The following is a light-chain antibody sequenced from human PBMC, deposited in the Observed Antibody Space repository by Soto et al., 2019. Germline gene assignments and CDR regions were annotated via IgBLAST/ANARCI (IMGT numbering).Light chain of an antibody. CDR2: GAS. Sequence: DIVLTQSPATLSVSPGDRATLSCRASQNILNNLAWYHQKPGQPPRLLVYGASTRATDAPPRFRGSGSGTEFSLTISSLQSEDFAVYYCQQYGDSTGWTFGQGTKVEIK. CDR3: QQYGDSTGWT. V-gene: IGKV3-15*01. CDR1: QNILNN. J-gene: IGKJ1*01.